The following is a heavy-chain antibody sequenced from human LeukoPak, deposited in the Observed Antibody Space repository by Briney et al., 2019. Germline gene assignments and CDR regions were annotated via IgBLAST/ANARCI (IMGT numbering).Heavy chain of an antibody. V-gene: IGHV3-15*01. Sequence: GGSLRLSCAASGFTFSNAWMSWVRQAPGKGLERVGRIKSKTDGGTTDYAAPVKGRFTISRDDSKNTLYLQMNSLKTEDTAVYYCTKEGSSGYYYSGKKFDYWGQGTLVTVSS. J-gene: IGHJ4*02. CDR3: TKEGSSGYYYSGKKFDY. CDR1: GFTFSNAW. CDR2: IKSKTDGGTT. D-gene: IGHD3-22*01.